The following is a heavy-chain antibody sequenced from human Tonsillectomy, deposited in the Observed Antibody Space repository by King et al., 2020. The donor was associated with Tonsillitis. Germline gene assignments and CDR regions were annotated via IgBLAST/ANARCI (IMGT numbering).Heavy chain of an antibody. Sequence: VQLVESGGGVVQPGRPLRLSCAASGFTFSGYGMHWVRQAPGKGLEWVAVISYDGSKTYYADSVKDRFTISRDNSKNTLYLQMNSLRPEDTAVYYCAKDREGIYWYFEFWGRGTLVTVSS. CDR2: ISYDGSKT. CDR3: AKDREGIYWYFEF. CDR1: GFTFSGYG. D-gene: IGHD6-13*01. J-gene: IGHJ2*01. V-gene: IGHV3-30*18.